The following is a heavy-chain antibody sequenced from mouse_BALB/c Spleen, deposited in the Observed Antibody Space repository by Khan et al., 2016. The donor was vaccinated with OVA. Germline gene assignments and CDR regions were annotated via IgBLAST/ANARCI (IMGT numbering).Heavy chain of an antibody. V-gene: IGHV5-9*02. CDR2: ISGTGIYT. CDR1: GFSFSSYD. D-gene: IGHD2-10*01. CDR3: VRPSYYGNPWFTY. J-gene: IGHJ3*01. Sequence: EVELVESGGGLVKPGGSLKLSCALSGFSFSSYDMSWVRQTPERRLEWVATISGTGIYTYYPDSVKGRSTISRDNARNTLYLQMSSLRSEDTALYYCVRPSYYGNPWFTYWGQGTLVTVSA.